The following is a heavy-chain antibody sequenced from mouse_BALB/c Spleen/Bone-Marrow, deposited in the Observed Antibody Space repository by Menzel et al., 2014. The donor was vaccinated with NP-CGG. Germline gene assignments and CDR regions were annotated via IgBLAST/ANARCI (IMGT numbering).Heavy chain of an antibody. Sequence: EVQLQQSGAELVKPGASVKLSCTASGFNIKDTYMHWVKQRPEQGLEWIGRIDPANGNTKYDPKFQGKATITADTSSNTAYLQLSSLTSEDTAVYYCARYYYGSSLFGYWGQGTTLTVSS. J-gene: IGHJ2*01. D-gene: IGHD1-1*01. CDR3: ARYYYGSSLFGY. V-gene: IGHV14-3*02. CDR1: GFNIKDTY. CDR2: IDPANGNT.